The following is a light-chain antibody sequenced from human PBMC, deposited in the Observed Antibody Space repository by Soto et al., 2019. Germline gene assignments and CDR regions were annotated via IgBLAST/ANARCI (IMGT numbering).Light chain of an antibody. J-gene: IGKJ5*01. Sequence: IQMTQSPSSVTASVGDRVTITCRASQDIITWLAWYQQKPGKAPNLLIYTASNLQSGVPSRFSGSGSGTHFTLTISSLQPEDFGTYYCQQTDSFPITFGQGTRLEIK. V-gene: IGKV1-12*01. CDR1: QDIITW. CDR2: TAS. CDR3: QQTDSFPIT.